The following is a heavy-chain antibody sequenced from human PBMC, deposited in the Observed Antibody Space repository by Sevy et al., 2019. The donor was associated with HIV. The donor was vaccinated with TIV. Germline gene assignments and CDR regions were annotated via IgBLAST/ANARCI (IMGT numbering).Heavy chain of an antibody. Sequence: GGSLRLSCAASGFTFSSYAMSWVRQAPGKGLEWVSAISGSGGSTYYADSVEGRFTISRDNSKNTLYLQMNSLRAEDTAVYYCAKVVGATTSGENYWGQGTLVTVSS. V-gene: IGHV3-23*01. J-gene: IGHJ4*02. CDR1: GFTFSSYA. CDR2: ISGSGGST. D-gene: IGHD1-26*01. CDR3: AKVVGATTSGENY.